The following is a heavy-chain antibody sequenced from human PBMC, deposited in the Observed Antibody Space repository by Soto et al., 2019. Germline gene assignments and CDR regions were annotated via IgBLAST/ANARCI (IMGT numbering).Heavy chain of an antibody. CDR3: ATLWFGEGNY. V-gene: IGHV4-39*01. J-gene: IGHJ4*02. CDR1: GGSISSSSYY. CDR2: IYYSGST. D-gene: IGHD3-10*01. Sequence: QLQLQESGPGLVKPSETLSLTCTVSGGSISSSSYYWGWIRQPPGKGLEWIGRIYYSGSTYYNPPLKSRVTISVDTSKNQFSLKLSSVTAADTAVYYCATLWFGEGNYWGQGTLVTVSS.